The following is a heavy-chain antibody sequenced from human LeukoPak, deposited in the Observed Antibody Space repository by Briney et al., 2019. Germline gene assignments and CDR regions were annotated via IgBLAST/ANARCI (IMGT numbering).Heavy chain of an antibody. CDR1: GFTFSSYS. V-gene: IGHV3-21*01. Sequence: PGGSLRLSCAASGFTFSSYSMNWVRQAPGKGLEWVSSISSSSSYIYYADSVKGRFTISRDNAKNSLHLQMNSLRAEDTAVYYCARERGGYDSSGYFDAFDIWGQGTMVTVSS. CDR2: ISSSSSYI. CDR3: ARERGGYDSSGYFDAFDI. D-gene: IGHD3-22*01. J-gene: IGHJ3*02.